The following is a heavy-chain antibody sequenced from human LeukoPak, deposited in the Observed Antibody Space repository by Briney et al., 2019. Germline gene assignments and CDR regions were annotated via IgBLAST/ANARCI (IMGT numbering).Heavy chain of an antibody. CDR2: ISYDGSNK. Sequence: GGSLRLSCAASGFTFSSCGMHWVRQAPGKGLEWVAVISYDGSNKYYAGSVKGRFPISRDNSKSTLYLQMNSLRAEDTAVYYCARVRPGNNYVDFDYWGQGTLVTVSS. CDR3: ARVRPGNNYVDFDY. D-gene: IGHD4-11*01. V-gene: IGHV3-33*05. CDR1: GFTFSSCG. J-gene: IGHJ4*02.